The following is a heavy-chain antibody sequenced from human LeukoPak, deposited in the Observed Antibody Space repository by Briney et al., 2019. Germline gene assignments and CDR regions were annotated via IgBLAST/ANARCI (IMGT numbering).Heavy chain of an antibody. CDR1: GGSISSYY. V-gene: IGHV4-59*01. D-gene: IGHD3-10*01. Sequence: SETLSLTCTVSGGSISSYYWSWIRQPPGKGLEWIGYIYYSGSTNYNPSLKSRVTISVDTSKNQFSLKLSSVTAADTAVYYCARDRCYYGSGGNWFDPWGQGTLVTVSS. J-gene: IGHJ5*02. CDR3: ARDRCYYGSGGNWFDP. CDR2: IYYSGST.